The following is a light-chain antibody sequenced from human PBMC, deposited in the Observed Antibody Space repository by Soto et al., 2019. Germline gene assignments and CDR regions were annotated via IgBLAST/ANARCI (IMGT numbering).Light chain of an antibody. CDR3: QQADSFPLT. CDR1: QGISSW. Sequence: DIQMTQSPSSVSASVGDRVTITCRASQGISSWLIWYQQKPGKAPKLLIYAASSLQSGVPSRFSGSGSGTDFTLTISSLQPEDFATYYCQQADSFPLTFGGGTKVDNK. V-gene: IGKV1D-12*01. CDR2: AAS. J-gene: IGKJ4*01.